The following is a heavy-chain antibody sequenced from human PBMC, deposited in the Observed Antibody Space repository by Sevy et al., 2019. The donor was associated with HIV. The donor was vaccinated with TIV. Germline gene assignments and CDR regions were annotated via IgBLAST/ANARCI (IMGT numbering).Heavy chain of an antibody. J-gene: IGHJ6*02. Sequence: GGSLRLSCAVSGVTFSDYAMSWVRQAPGKGLEWVSFISGFGDKTYYADSVSGRFTISRDNSKNTLHLQMNSLRAEDTAVYYCAKAGGINWFYYYYGMDVWGQGTTVTVS. D-gene: IGHD1-1*01. CDR3: AKAGGINWFYYYYGMDV. CDR1: GVTFSDYA. V-gene: IGHV3-23*01. CDR2: ISGFGDKT.